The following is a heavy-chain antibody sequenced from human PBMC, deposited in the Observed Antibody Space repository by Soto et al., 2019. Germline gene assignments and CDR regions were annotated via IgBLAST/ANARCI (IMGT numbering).Heavy chain of an antibody. V-gene: IGHV3-7*01. Sequence: EVQLVESGGDLVQPGGSLRLSCVASGFTFSNYWMTWVRQAPGKGLEWVANIKGDGSEKYYVDSVKGRFTISRDNAKSSLYLQMNSLRVEDGAVYYCARKVSFRSDYYYFDYWGQGTLVTVSS. J-gene: IGHJ4*02. CDR1: GFTFSNYW. CDR2: IKGDGSEK. D-gene: IGHD4-17*01. CDR3: ARKVSFRSDYYYFDY.